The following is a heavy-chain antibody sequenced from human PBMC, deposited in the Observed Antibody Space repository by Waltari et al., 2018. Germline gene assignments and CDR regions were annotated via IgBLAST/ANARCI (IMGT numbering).Heavy chain of an antibody. V-gene: IGHV5-51*01. CDR2: INPGDSDT. J-gene: IGHJ4*02. CDR3: AGRAYSSGWYSHFAY. CDR1: GYSFTSYC. D-gene: IGHD6-19*01. Sequence: EVQLVQSGAEVKKPGESLKISCKGSGYSFTSYCIGWVRQMPGKGLEWMGCINPGDSDTRYSPSFEGQVTISADKSISTAYLQWSSLKASDTAMYYCAGRAYSSGWYSHFAYWGQGTLVTVSS.